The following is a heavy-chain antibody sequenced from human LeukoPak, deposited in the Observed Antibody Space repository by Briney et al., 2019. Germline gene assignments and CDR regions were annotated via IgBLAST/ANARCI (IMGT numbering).Heavy chain of an antibody. V-gene: IGHV4-59*12. CDR1: GGSISSYY. D-gene: IGHD1-26*01. Sequence: SETLSLTCTVSGGSISSYYWSWIRQPPGKGLEWIGYIYYSGSTNYNPSLKSRVTISVDTSKNQFSLKLSSVTAADTAVYYCARSIVGATDFDYWGQGTLVTVSS. CDR3: ARSIVGATDFDY. CDR2: IYYSGST. J-gene: IGHJ4*02.